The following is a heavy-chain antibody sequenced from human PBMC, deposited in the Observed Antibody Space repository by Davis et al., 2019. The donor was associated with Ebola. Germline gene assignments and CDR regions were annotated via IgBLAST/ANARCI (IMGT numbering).Heavy chain of an antibody. D-gene: IGHD2/OR15-2a*01. CDR2: FGTGGDT. V-gene: IGHV3-23*01. CDR3: VKDSSNIWFDI. J-gene: IGHJ3*02. CDR1: GFTFSTYS. Sequence: GGSLRLSCAASGFTFSTYSMSWVRQAPGKGLEWVSTFGTGGDTYYADSVKGRFAISSDNSRGTLYLQMNSLRVEDSAIYYCVKDSSNIWFDIWGQGTLVTVSS.